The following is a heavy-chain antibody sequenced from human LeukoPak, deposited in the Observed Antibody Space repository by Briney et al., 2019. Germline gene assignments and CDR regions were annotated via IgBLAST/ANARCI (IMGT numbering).Heavy chain of an antibody. V-gene: IGHV4-34*01. CDR2: INHSGST. CDR3: ARGRKLWEQQLVRHAFDI. J-gene: IGHJ3*02. D-gene: IGHD6-13*01. CDR1: GGSFSGYY. Sequence: PSENLSLTCAVYGGSFSGYYWSWIRQPPGKGLDWIGEINHSGSTNYNPSLKSRVTISVDTSKNQFSLKLSSVTAADTAVYYCARGRKLWEQQLVRHAFDIWGQGTMVTVSS.